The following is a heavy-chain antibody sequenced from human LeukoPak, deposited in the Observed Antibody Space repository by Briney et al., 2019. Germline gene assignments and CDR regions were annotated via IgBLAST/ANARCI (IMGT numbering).Heavy chain of an antibody. Sequence: ASETLSLTCTVSGGSISSYYWSWIRQPPGKGLEWIGYIYYSGSTNYNPSLKSRVTISVDTSKNQFSLKLSSVTAADTAVYYCARVGDWPLIDYWGQGTLVTVSS. V-gene: IGHV4-59*01. CDR2: IYYSGST. D-gene: IGHD2-21*02. CDR1: GGSISSYY. CDR3: ARVGDWPLIDY. J-gene: IGHJ4*02.